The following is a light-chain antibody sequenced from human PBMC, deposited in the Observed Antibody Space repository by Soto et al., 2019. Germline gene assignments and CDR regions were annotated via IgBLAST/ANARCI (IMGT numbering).Light chain of an antibody. Sequence: IVMTQFPATLALSPGERATLSCRASQSVDRNLAWYQQKPGQAPRLLLYGASTRATGIPARFSGSGSGTDFTLTISSLQSEEFAVYHCQQFEKWPLTVGGGTKVDIK. V-gene: IGKV3D-15*01. CDR3: QQFEKWPLT. J-gene: IGKJ4*01. CDR1: QSVDRN. CDR2: GAS.